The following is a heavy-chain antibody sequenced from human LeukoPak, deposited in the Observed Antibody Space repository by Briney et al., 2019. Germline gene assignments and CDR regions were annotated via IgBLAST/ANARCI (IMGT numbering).Heavy chain of an antibody. J-gene: IGHJ4*02. D-gene: IGHD6-6*01. Sequence: GGSLRLSCAVSGITVSRNYMSWVRQAPGKGLEWVSVIHSGGNIYYADSVTGRFTVSRDNSKNTVSLQMNSLRAGDTAVYYCARGGYSSSSSLFDYWGQGTLVTVSS. CDR1: GITVSRNY. V-gene: IGHV3-66*01. CDR2: IHSGGNI. CDR3: ARGGYSSSSSLFDY.